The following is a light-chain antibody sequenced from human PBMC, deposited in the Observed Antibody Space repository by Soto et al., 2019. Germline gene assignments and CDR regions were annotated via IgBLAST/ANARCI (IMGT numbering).Light chain of an antibody. Sequence: EIVLTQSPGTLSLSPGESVTLSCRASQRVGRDYLAWFQHKPGQAPRLLVHHASTRATGVPDRFSGSGSWTDFTFTVSRLEPEDFAIYYCHQYDSEALTFGGGPKLEIK. CDR3: HQYDSEALT. CDR1: QRVGRDY. J-gene: IGKJ4*01. V-gene: IGKV3-20*01. CDR2: HAS.